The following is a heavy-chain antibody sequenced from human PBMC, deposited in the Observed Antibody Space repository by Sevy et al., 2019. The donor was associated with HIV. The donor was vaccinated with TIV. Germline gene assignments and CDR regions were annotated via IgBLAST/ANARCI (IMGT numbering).Heavy chain of an antibody. Sequence: GGSLRLSCAASGFTFDEYAMHWVRQFPGKGLEWISGISWKRDDKAYADSVKGRFTISRDTAKKSLYLQMNSLRLEDTAFYYCVKYSLRFSSSQDSRWFDPWGQGTLVTVSS. CDR2: ISWKRDDK. V-gene: IGHV3-9*01. D-gene: IGHD6-13*01. J-gene: IGHJ5*02. CDR1: GFTFDEYA. CDR3: VKYSLRFSSSQDSRWFDP.